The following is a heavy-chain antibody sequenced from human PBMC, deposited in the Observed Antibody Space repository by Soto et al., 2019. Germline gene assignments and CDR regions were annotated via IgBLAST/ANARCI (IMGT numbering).Heavy chain of an antibody. CDR1: GFTFSSYA. V-gene: IGHV3-23*01. CDR2: ISGSGGST. CDR3: AKRMTWGSITVTTAFDY. Sequence: EGSLRLSCAASGFTFSSYAMSWVRQAPGKGLEWVSAISGSGGSTYYADSVKGRFTISRDNSKNTLYLQMNSLRAEDTAVYYCAKRMTWGSITVTTAFDYWGQGTLVTVSS. J-gene: IGHJ4*02. D-gene: IGHD4-17*01.